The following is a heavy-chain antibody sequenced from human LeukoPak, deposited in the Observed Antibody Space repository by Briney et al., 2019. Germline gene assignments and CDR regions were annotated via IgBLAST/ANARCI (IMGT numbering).Heavy chain of an antibody. D-gene: IGHD3-22*01. J-gene: IGHJ3*02. V-gene: IGHV4-38-2*02. CDR1: GYSISSGYY. CDR3: AKSNGYGLIDI. Sequence: SETLSLTRTVYGYSISSGYYWDWIRQPPGKGLEWIGSIYHSERTYYNTSLKSRVTISVDTSRNQFSLKLNSVTAAATAVYYCAKSNGYGLIDIWGQGTMVTVSS. CDR2: IYHSERT.